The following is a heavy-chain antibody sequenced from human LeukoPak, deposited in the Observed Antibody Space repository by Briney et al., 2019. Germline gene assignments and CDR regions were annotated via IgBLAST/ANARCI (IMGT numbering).Heavy chain of an antibody. CDR2: ISSSSSYI. CDR3: ARVSRDIVVVPAAISWFDP. J-gene: IGHJ5*02. Sequence: GGSLRLSCAASGFTFSSYAMSWVRQAPGKGLEWVSSISSSSSYIYYADSVKGRFTISRDNAKNSLYLQMNSLRAEDTAVYYCARVSRDIVVVPAAISWFDPWGQGTLVTVSS. CDR1: GFTFSSYA. D-gene: IGHD2-2*01. V-gene: IGHV3-21*01.